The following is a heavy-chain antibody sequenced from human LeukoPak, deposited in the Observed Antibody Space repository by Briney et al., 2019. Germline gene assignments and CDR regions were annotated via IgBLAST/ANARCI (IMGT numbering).Heavy chain of an antibody. D-gene: IGHD6-13*01. V-gene: IGHV3-21*01. J-gene: IGHJ4*02. Sequence: GGSLRLSCAASGFTFSSYSINWVRQAPGKGLEWVSSISSGSTYIYYADSVKGRFTISRDNAKNSLYLQMNSLKTEDTAVYYCAKLSRGSSWEFDYWGQGTLVTVSS. CDR2: ISSGSTYI. CDR3: AKLSRGSSWEFDY. CDR1: GFTFSSYS.